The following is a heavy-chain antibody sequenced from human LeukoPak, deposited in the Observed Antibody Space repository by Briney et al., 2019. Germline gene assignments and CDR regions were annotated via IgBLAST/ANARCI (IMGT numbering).Heavy chain of an antibody. J-gene: IGHJ3*02. D-gene: IGHD3-10*01. CDR1: DDSIRSSAYY. CDR3: ASEPYGSGSFLGAFDI. V-gene: IGHV4-39*01. Sequence: PSETLSLTCTVSDDSIRSSAYYWGSIRQPPGKGLEWIGSIYYSGSTYYNPSLKSRVTISIDTSKNQFSLKLSSVTAADTAVYYCASEPYGSGSFLGAFDIWGQGTMVTVSS. CDR2: IYYSGST.